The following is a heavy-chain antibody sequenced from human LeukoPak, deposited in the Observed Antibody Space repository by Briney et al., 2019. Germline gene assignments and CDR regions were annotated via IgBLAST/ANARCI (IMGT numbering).Heavy chain of an antibody. D-gene: IGHD5-24*01. CDR1: GGSISSSSYY. J-gene: IGHJ3*02. Sequence: PSETLSLTCTVSGGSISSSSYYWGWIRQPPGKGLEWIGSIYYSGSTYYNPSLKSRVTISVDTSKNQFSLKLSSVTAADTAVYYCARMASSDIWGQGTMVTVSS. V-gene: IGHV4-39*07. CDR2: IYYSGST. CDR3: ARMASSDI.